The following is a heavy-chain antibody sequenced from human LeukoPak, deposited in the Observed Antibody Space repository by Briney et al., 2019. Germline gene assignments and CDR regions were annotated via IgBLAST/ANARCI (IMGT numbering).Heavy chain of an antibody. V-gene: IGHV4-59*01. CDR2: IYYSGST. Sequence: NASETLSLTCTVSGGSISSYYWSWIRQPPGEGLEWIGYIYYSGSTNYNPSLKSRVTISVDTSKNQFSLKLSSVTAADTAVYYCARAPAAGNLDYWGQGTLVTVSS. CDR1: GGSISSYY. D-gene: IGHD6-13*01. CDR3: ARAPAAGNLDY. J-gene: IGHJ4*02.